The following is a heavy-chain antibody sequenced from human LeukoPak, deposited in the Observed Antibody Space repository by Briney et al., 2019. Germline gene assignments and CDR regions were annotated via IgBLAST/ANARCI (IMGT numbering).Heavy chain of an antibody. CDR3: AKDPDYDFWSGYDY. CDR1: GFTFSSYA. D-gene: IGHD3-3*01. J-gene: IGHJ4*02. CDR2: ISGSGGST. V-gene: IGHV3-23*01. Sequence: GGSLRLSCAASGFTFSSYAMSLVRQAPGKGLEWVSAISGSGGSTYYADSVKGRFTISRDNSKNTLYLQMNSLRAEDTAVYYCAKDPDYDFWSGYDYWGQGTLVTVSS.